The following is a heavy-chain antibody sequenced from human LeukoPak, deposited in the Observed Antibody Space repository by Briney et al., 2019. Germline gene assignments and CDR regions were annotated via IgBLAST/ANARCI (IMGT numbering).Heavy chain of an antibody. D-gene: IGHD4-17*01. V-gene: IGHV3-21*01. CDR3: ARGFEDHGDYGKSFDY. CDR1: GFTFSSYS. CDR2: ISSTNTYI. Sequence: GGSLRLSCAASGFTFSSYSMNWVRQAPGKGLEWVSSISSTNTYIYYADSVKGRFTVSRDIAESSLYLQMDSLRVEDSAVYYCARGFEDHGDYGKSFDYWGQGTLVTVSS. J-gene: IGHJ4*02.